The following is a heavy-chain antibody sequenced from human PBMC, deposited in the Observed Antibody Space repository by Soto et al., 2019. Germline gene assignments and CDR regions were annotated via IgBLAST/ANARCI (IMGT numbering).Heavy chain of an antibody. Sequence: GASVKVSCKASGYTFTGYYMHWVRQAPGQGLEWMGWINPNSGGTNYAQKFQGRVTMTRDTSISTAYMELSRLRSDDAAVYYCARDRSSSWPFDYWGQGTLVTVSS. D-gene: IGHD6-13*01. CDR1: GYTFTGYY. V-gene: IGHV1-2*02. CDR3: ARDRSSSWPFDY. J-gene: IGHJ4*02. CDR2: INPNSGGT.